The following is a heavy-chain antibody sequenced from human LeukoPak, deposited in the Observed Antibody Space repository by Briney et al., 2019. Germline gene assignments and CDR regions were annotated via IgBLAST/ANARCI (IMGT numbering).Heavy chain of an antibody. V-gene: IGHV3-7*02. J-gene: IGHJ6*02. CDR1: GFTFSSSW. Sequence: PGGSLRLSCAASGFTFSSSWMTWVRQAPGKGPEWVARIKEDGTEEYYVDSVKGRFTISRDNAKNSLYLQMNSLRAEDTAVYYCARVGTTSNFYYYYGMDVWGQGTTVTVSS. CDR3: ARVGTTSNFYYYYGMDV. CDR2: IKEDGTEE. D-gene: IGHD2/OR15-2a*01.